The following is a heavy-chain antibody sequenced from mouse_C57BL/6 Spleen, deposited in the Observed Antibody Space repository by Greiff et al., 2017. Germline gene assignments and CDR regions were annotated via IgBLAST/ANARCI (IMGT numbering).Heavy chain of an antibody. J-gene: IGHJ1*03. CDR1: GYTFTSYW. V-gene: IGHV1-69*01. D-gene: IGHD1-1*01. CDR3: ARSRYYGSSYHWYFDV. Sequence: QVQLQQPGAELVMPGASVKLSCKASGYTFTSYWMHWVKQRPGQGLEWIGEIDPSDSYTNYNQKFKGKSTFTVDKSSSTAYMQLSSLTSEDSAVYYCARSRYYGSSYHWYFDVWGTGTTVTVSS. CDR2: IDPSDSYT.